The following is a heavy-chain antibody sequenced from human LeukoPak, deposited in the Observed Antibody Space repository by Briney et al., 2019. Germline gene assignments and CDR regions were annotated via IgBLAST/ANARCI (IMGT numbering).Heavy chain of an antibody. Sequence: SETLSLTCTVSGGSISSYYWSWIRQPPGKGLEWIGYIYYSGSTNYNPSLKSRVTISVDTSKNQFSLKLSSVTAADTAVYYCARAVEMATIQNYFDYWGQGTLVTVSS. D-gene: IGHD5-24*01. J-gene: IGHJ4*02. CDR3: ARAVEMATIQNYFDY. V-gene: IGHV4-59*12. CDR2: IYYSGST. CDR1: GGSISSYY.